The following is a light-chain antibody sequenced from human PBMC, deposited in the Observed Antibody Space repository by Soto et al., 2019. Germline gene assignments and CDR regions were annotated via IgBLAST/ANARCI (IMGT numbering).Light chain of an antibody. J-gene: IGKJ3*01. V-gene: IGKV3-20*01. CDR1: QSVSSSY. CDR3: QQYAGSPPFT. CDR2: GAS. Sequence: EIVLTQSPGTLSLSPGERATLSCRASQSVSSSYLAWYQQKPGQAPRLLIYGASSRATGIPDRFSGSGSGTDFTLTISRLEPEDFAVYFCQQYAGSPPFTFGPGTRVDIK.